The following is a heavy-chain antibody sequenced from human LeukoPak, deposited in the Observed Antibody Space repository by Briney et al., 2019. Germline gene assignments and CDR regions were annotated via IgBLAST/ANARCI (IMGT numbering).Heavy chain of an antibody. D-gene: IGHD5-18*01. V-gene: IGHV5-51*01. J-gene: IGHJ6*03. CDR2: IYPGDSDT. CDR3: ARNGYSYGGYYYYMDV. Sequence: GESLKISCKGSGYSFTSYWIGWVRQMPGKGLEWMGIIYPGDSDTRYSPSFQGQVTISADKSIGTAYLQWSSLKASDTAMYYCARNGYSYGGYYYYMDVWGKGTTVTVSS. CDR1: GYSFTSYW.